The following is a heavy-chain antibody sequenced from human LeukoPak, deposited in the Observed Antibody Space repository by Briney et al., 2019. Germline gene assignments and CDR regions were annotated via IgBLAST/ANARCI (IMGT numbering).Heavy chain of an antibody. Sequence: LTGGSLRLSCAASGFTFNRYALHWVRQAPGKGLEWVAVISFDGRKKYYADSVKGRFTISRDNSKNTLFVQMNSLRTEDTSVYYCARGPVPEYSSGWYVWYFDLWGRGTLVTVSS. CDR1: GFTFNRYA. V-gene: IGHV3-30*04. J-gene: IGHJ2*01. D-gene: IGHD6-19*01. CDR2: ISFDGRKK. CDR3: ARGPVPEYSSGWYVWYFDL.